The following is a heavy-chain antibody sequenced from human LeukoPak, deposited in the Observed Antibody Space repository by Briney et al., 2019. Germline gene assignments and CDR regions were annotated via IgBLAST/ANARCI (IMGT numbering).Heavy chain of an antibody. D-gene: IGHD2-2*01. CDR3: AKDSGYCSSTSCYGPAQYYYYMDV. CDR1: GYTFTGYY. Sequence: SCKASGYTFTGYYMHWVRQAPGKGLEWVAVISYKGSNKYYADSVKGRFTISRDNSKNTLYLQMNSLRAEDTAAYYCAKDSGYCSSTSCYGPAQYYYYMDVWGKGTTVTVSS. CDR2: ISYKGSNK. V-gene: IGHV3-30*04. J-gene: IGHJ6*03.